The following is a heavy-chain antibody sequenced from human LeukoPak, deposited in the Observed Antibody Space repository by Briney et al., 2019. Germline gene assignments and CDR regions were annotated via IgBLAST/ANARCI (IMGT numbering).Heavy chain of an antibody. D-gene: IGHD3-22*01. V-gene: IGHV1-69*04. CDR1: GGTFSSYT. CDR3: ARDVRHYYNSSGYEDSNDY. Sequence: ASVKVSCKASGGTFSSYTISWVRQAPGQGLEWMGRIIPILGIANYAQKFQGRVTITADKSTSTAYMELSSLRSEDTAVYDCARDVRHYYNSSGYEDSNDYWGQGTLVTVSS. CDR2: IIPILGIA. J-gene: IGHJ4*02.